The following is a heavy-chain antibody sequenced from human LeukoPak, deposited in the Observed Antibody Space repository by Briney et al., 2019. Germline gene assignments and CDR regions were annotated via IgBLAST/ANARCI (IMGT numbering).Heavy chain of an antibody. Sequence: GGSLRLSCAASGFTFSSYAMSWVRQAPGKGLEWVSAISGSGGSTYYADSVKGRFTISRDKSKNTLYLQMNSLRAEDTAVYYCAKDLTIFGVVTEIWGQGTLVTVSS. CDR2: ISGSGGST. J-gene: IGHJ4*02. CDR1: GFTFSSYA. CDR3: AKDLTIFGVVTEI. D-gene: IGHD3-3*01. V-gene: IGHV3-23*01.